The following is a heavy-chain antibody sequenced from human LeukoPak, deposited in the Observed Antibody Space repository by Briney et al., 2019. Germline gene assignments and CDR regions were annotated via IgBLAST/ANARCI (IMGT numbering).Heavy chain of an antibody. D-gene: IGHD1-26*01. J-gene: IGHJ4*02. CDR1: GFTFSSYW. Sequence: AGSLRLSCAVSGFTFSSYWVQWVRQAAGKGLVWVSRIDRDGSRINYADSVKGRFSISRDNGKNTLFLQMNSLRAEAAAVYYCATPPRYSGSAHQGYWGQGTLVTVSS. V-gene: IGHV3-74*01. CDR2: IDRDGSRI. CDR3: ATPPRYSGSAHQGY.